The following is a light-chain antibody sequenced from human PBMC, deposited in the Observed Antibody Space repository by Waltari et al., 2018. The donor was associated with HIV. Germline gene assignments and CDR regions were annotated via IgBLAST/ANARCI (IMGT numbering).Light chain of an antibody. CDR1: ELSPQH. Sequence: SYVLTQPPSVSVSPGQTAEITCFGDELSPQHGHWYQQKPGQAPIVLIYKNNERPSGIPERFSASTSGTAVTLTIAGVQAEDEADYFCQSADVSGTYVVFGGGTKLTVL. J-gene: IGLJ2*01. CDR2: KNN. CDR3: QSADVSGTYVV. V-gene: IGLV3-25*03.